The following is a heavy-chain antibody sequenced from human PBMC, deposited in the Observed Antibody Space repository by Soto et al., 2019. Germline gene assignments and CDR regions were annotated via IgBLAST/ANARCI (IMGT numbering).Heavy chain of an antibody. CDR1: GYTFTSYY. J-gene: IGHJ6*02. Sequence: GASVKVSCKASGYTFTSYYMHWVRQAPGQGLEWMGIINPSGGSTSYAQKFQGRVTMTRDTSTSTVYMELSSLRSEDTAVYYCARDRKVTLEMATPNLLYYYYGMDVWGQGTTVTVSS. D-gene: IGHD5-12*01. V-gene: IGHV1-46*01. CDR2: INPSGGST. CDR3: ARDRKVTLEMATPNLLYYYYGMDV.